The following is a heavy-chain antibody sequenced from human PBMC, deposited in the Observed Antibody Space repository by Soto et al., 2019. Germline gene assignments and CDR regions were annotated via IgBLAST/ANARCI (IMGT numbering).Heavy chain of an antibody. Sequence: SETLSLTCTVSGGSISSSSYYWGWIRQPPGKGLEWIGSIYYSGSTYYNPSLKSRVTISVGTSKNQFSLKLSSVTAADTAVYYCARGRAAAGTNAFDIWGQGTMVTVSS. CDR3: ARGRAAAGTNAFDI. V-gene: IGHV4-39*01. CDR2: IYYSGST. CDR1: GGSISSSSYY. D-gene: IGHD6-13*01. J-gene: IGHJ3*02.